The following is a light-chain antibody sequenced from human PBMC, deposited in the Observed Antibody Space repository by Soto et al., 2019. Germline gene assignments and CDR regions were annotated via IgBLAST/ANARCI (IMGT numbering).Light chain of an antibody. V-gene: IGLV2-14*03. J-gene: IGLJ2*01. Sequence: QSALTQPASVSGSPGQSITISCTGTSSDVGYYNYVSWYQHHPGKAPKVMIYDVSNRPSGVSNRFSGSKSGNTASLTISGLQAEDEAVYYCSSYTSSSTVVFGGGTKLTVL. CDR2: DVS. CDR1: SSDVGYYNY. CDR3: SSYTSSSTVV.